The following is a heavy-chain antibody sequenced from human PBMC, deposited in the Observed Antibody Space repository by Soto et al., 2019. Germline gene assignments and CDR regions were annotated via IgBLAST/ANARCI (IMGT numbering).Heavy chain of an antibody. CDR3: TRSAYMDV. J-gene: IGHJ6*03. CDR2: ISSGSSTI. CDR1: GFTFSSYS. V-gene: IGHV3-48*01. Sequence: GGSLSLSSAASGFTFSSYSMNWVRQAPGKGLEWVSYISSGSSTIYYADSVKGRFTISRDNAKNSLYLQMDSLRAEDTAVYYATRSAYMDVWGTGTTVTGSS. D-gene: IGHD2-2*01.